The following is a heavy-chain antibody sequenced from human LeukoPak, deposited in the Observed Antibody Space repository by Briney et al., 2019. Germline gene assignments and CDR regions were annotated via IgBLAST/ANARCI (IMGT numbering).Heavy chain of an antibody. Sequence: PSQTLSLTCTVSGGSISSGDYYWSWIRQPPGKGLEWIGYIYYSGSTYYNPSLKSRVTISVDTSKNQFSLKLSPVTAADTAVYYCARGEYYYDSSGYYYYWGQGTLVTVSS. D-gene: IGHD3-22*01. CDR1: GGSISSGDYY. V-gene: IGHV4-30-4*01. CDR2: IYYSGST. CDR3: ARGEYYYDSSGYYYY. J-gene: IGHJ4*02.